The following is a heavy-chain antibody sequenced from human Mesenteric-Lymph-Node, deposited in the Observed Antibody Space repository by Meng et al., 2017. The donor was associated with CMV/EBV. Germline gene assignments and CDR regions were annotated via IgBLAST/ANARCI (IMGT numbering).Heavy chain of an antibody. V-gene: IGHV1-18*04. D-gene: IGHD5-24*01. J-gene: IGHJ4*02. CDR3: ARDHVRWHQIDY. CDR2: ISAYNGNT. CDR1: GYTFTSDG. Sequence: KASGYTFTSDGISWVRQAPGQGLEWMGWISAYNGNTNYAQKLQGRVTMTTDTSTSTAYMELRSLRSDDTAVYYCARDHVRWHQIDYWGQGTLVTVSS.